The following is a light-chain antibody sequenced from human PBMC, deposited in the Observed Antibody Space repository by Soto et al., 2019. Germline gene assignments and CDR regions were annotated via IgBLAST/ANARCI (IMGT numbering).Light chain of an antibody. CDR1: QSVSSSY. Sequence: EIVLTQSPGTLSLSPGERATLSCRASQSVSSSYLAWYQQKPGQAPRLLIYGASSRATGIPDRFSGSGSGTDFTLTISRLEPEDFAVYYCQQYGRSPLLGLGGGPKVDIK. CDR2: GAS. CDR3: QQYGRSPLLG. V-gene: IGKV3-20*01. J-gene: IGKJ4*01.